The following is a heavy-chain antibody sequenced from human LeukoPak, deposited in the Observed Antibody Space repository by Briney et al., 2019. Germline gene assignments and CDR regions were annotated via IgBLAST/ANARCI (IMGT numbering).Heavy chain of an antibody. D-gene: IGHD3-16*02. CDR2: ISSSSSYI. V-gene: IGHV3-21*01. CDR1: GFTFSSYS. CDR3: ARDRYDYVWGSYRHYFDY. Sequence: GGSLRLSCAASGFTFSSYSMNWVRQAPGKGLEWVSSISSSSSYIYYADSVRGRFTISRDNAKNSLYLQMNSLRAEDTAVYYCARDRYDYVWGSYRHYFDYWGQGTLVTVSS. J-gene: IGHJ4*02.